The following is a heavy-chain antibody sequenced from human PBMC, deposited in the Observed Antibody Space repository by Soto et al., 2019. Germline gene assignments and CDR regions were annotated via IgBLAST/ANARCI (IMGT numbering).Heavy chain of an antibody. Sequence: QVHLIQSGAEVKKPGSSVKVSCKAAGGTFNTYTLIWVRQAPGHGLEWMGRIIPIFTVTNSAQKFQGRLTLTADKSTGTAFMELTSLRSDDTAVYYCSIGSWSAETFDVWGQGTMVTVSS. CDR1: GGTFNTYT. D-gene: IGHD2-2*01. CDR2: IIPIFTVT. J-gene: IGHJ3*01. V-gene: IGHV1-69*02. CDR3: SIGSWSAETFDV.